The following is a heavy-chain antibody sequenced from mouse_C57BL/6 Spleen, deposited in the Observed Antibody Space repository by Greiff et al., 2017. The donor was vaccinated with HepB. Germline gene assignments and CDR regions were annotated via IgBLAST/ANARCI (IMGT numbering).Heavy chain of an antibody. CDR2: IDPETGGT. J-gene: IGHJ1*03. V-gene: IGHV1-15*01. CDR1: GYTFTDYE. CDR3: TKKSYDYDWYFDV. Sequence: QVHVKQSGAELVRPGASVTLSCKASGYTFTDYEMHWVKQTPVHGLEWIGAIDPETGGTAYNQKFKGKAILTADKSSSTAYMELRSLTSEDSAVYYCTKKSYDYDWYFDVWGTGTTVTVSS. D-gene: IGHD2-4*01.